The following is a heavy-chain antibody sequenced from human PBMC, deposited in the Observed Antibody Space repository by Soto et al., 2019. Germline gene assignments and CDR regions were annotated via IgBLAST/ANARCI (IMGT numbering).Heavy chain of an antibody. CDR3: ARGKEPMVNLYYGMDV. D-gene: IGHD5-18*01. J-gene: IGHJ6*02. V-gene: IGHV3-11*01. CDR1: GFTFSDYY. Sequence: SGGSLRLSCAASGFTFSDYYMSWIRQAPGKGLEWVSYISSSGSTIYYADSVKGRFTISRDNAKNSLYLQMNSLRAEDSAVYYCARGKEPMVNLYYGMDVWGQGTTVTVSS. CDR2: ISSSGSTI.